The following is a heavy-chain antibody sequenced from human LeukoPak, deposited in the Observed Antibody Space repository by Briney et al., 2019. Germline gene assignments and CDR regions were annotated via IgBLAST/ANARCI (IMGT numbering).Heavy chain of an antibody. CDR1: GFTFSSYS. J-gene: IGHJ4*02. Sequence: GGSLRLSCAASGFTFSSYSMNWVRQAPGKGLEWVSYISSSSSTIHYADSVKGRFTISRDNAKNSLYLQMNSLRAEDTAVYYCARGPFVAYYYDSSGSQRGDYWGQGTLVTVSS. CDR3: ARGPFVAYYYDSSGSQRGDY. D-gene: IGHD3-22*01. CDR2: ISSSSSTI. V-gene: IGHV3-48*01.